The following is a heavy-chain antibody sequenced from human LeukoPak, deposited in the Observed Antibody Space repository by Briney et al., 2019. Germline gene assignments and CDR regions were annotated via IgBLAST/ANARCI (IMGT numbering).Heavy chain of an antibody. D-gene: IGHD1-26*01. CDR2: ISSSSSYI. Sequence: GGSLRLSCAASGFTFSSYSMNWVRQAPGKGLECVSSISSSSSYIYYADSVKGRLTISRDNAKNSLYLQMYSLRGEDTGVYYCARAVRSYQNFDYWGQGTLVTVCS. CDR3: ARAVRSYQNFDY. J-gene: IGHJ4*02. CDR1: GFTFSSYS. V-gene: IGHV3-21*01.